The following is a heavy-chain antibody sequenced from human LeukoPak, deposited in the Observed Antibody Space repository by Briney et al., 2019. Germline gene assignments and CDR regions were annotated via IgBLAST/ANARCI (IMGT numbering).Heavy chain of an antibody. D-gene: IGHD5/OR15-5a*01. CDR3: ARDGALRENYFDY. J-gene: IGHJ4*02. CDR2: ISGSGGST. V-gene: IGHV3-23*01. CDR1: GFTFSSYA. Sequence: GGSLRLSCAASGFTFSSYAMSWVRQAPGKGLEWVSAISGSGGSTYYADSVKGRFTISRDNSKNTLYLQMNSLRAEDTAVYYCARDGALRENYFDYWGQGTLVTVSS.